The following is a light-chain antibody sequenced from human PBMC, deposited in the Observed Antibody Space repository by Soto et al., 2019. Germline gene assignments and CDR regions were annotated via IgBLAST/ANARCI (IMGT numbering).Light chain of an antibody. CDR3: LQTYTVPRT. Sequence: DIQMTQSPSSLSASVGDRVTITCRASQSISTSLCWFQQKPGRAPKLLISDASTLQSGVPSRFSGSGFGTAFTLTISSLQPEDFAAYYCLQTYTVPRTFGQGTNLDIK. V-gene: IGKV1-39*01. CDR2: DAS. CDR1: QSISTS. J-gene: IGKJ2*01.